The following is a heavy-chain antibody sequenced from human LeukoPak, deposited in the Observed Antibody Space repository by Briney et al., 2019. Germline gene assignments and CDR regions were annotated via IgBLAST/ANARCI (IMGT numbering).Heavy chain of an antibody. D-gene: IGHD2-8*02. CDR2: ISYDGSNN. CDR1: GFTFSNCG. CDR3: ARDGLLGYFDY. Sequence: SGGPLRLSCAPSGFTFSNCGTHWARQAPGKGREWVAVISYDGSNNYYADSVKGRFTISRDNSKNTLYLQMNSLRAEDTAVYYCARDGLLGYFDYWGQGTLVTVSS. J-gene: IGHJ4*02. V-gene: IGHV3-30*03.